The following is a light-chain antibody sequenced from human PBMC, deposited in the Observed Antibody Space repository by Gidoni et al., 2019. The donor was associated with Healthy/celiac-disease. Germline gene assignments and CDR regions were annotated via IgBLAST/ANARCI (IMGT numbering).Light chain of an antibody. V-gene: IGKV2-28*01. Sequence: DIVMTQSPLSLPVTPGEPASISCRSSQSLLHSNGYNYLDWYLQKPGQSPQLLIYLGSNRASGVPDRFSGSGSGTDFTLKSSRVEAEDVGVYYCMQALQTPRTFXPXTKVDIK. CDR2: LGS. CDR1: QSLLHSNGYNY. J-gene: IGKJ3*01. CDR3: MQALQTPRT.